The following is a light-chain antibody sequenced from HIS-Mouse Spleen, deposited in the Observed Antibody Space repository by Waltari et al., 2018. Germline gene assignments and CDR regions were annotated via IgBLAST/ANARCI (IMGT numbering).Light chain of an antibody. CDR2: GAS. J-gene: IGKJ2*01. CDR3: QQYGSSPRT. CDR1: QSVSSSY. Sequence: EIVLTQSPGTLSLSPGERATLSCRASQSVSSSYLAWYQQKPGQAPRLLIYGASSRATGIPDWFSGSGSGTDFTLTISRLDPEDFAVYYCQQYGSSPRTFGQGTKLEIK. V-gene: IGKV3-20*01.